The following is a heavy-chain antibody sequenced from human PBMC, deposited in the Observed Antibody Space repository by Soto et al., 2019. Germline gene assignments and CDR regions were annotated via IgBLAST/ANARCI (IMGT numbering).Heavy chain of an antibody. CDR1: GGSFSGYY. V-gene: IGHV4-34*01. CDR2: INHSGST. CDR3: AGRRPEYAQDGGGWFDP. Sequence: QVQLQQWGAGLLKPSETLSLTCAVYGGSFSGYYWSWIRQPPGKGLEWIGEINHSGSTHYNPSLKLRVPIAVDTSKHQFSLKLSSVTAADTAVYYCAGRRPEYAQDGGGWFDPWGQGTLVTVSS. J-gene: IGHJ5*02. D-gene: IGHD3-16*01.